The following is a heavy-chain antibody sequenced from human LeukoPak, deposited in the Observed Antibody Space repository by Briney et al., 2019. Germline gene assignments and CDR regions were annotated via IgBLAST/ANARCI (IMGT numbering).Heavy chain of an antibody. CDR3: AVGVGELLA. CDR1: GGSFSGYY. Sequence: SETLSLTCAVYGGSFSGYYWSWIRQPPGKGLEWIGEINHSGSTNYNPSLKSRVTISVDTSKNQFSLKLSSVTAADTAVYYCAVGVGELLAWGRGTLVTVSS. J-gene: IGHJ5*02. V-gene: IGHV4-34*01. D-gene: IGHD3-10*01. CDR2: INHSGST.